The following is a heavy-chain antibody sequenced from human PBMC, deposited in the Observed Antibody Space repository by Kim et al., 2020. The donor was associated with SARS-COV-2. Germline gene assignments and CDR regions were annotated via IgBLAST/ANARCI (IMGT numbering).Heavy chain of an antibody. V-gene: IGHV6-1*01. CDR3: ARDRQRAGTGVDY. J-gene: IGHJ4*02. Sequence: YALSVKGRIHIHPDTSKNQFSLQLNSVTPEDTAVYYCARDRQRAGTGVDYWGQGTLVTVSS. D-gene: IGHD6-19*01.